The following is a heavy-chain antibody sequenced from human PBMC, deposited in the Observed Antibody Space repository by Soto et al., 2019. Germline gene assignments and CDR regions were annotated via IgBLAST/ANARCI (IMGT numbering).Heavy chain of an antibody. CDR3: VFLSYYYDHSGHHHY. D-gene: IGHD3-22*01. Sequence: PSETLSLTCTVSGGSISSGDYYWCWIRQPPGKGLEWIGYIYYSGSTYYNPSLKSRVTISVDTSKNQFSLKLSSVTAADTAVYYCVFLSYYYDHSGHHHYWTQG. J-gene: IGHJ4*02. V-gene: IGHV4-30-4*01. CDR1: GGSISSGDYY. CDR2: IYYSGST.